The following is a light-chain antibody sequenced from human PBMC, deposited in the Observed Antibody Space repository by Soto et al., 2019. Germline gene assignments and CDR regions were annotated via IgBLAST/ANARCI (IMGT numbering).Light chain of an antibody. CDR2: EVS. CDR3: SSYTSSSTYV. Sequence: LTQPASVSGSPGQSITISCTGTSSDVGGYNYVSWYQQHPGKAPKLMIYEVSNRPSGVSNRFSGSKSGNTASLTISGLQAEDEADYYCSSYTSSSTYVFGTGTKVTVL. J-gene: IGLJ1*01. V-gene: IGLV2-14*01. CDR1: SSDVGGYNY.